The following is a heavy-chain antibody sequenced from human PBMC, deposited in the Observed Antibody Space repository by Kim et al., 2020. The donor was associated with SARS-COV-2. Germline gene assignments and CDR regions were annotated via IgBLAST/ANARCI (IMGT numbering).Heavy chain of an antibody. Sequence: GGSLRLSCAASGFIFGDYAMHWVRQIPGKGLEWVAGISWNSGSVGYVDSVKGRFTISRDNAKNSLFLQVRTLRPEDTALYYCAKGLLRGIIPKYHDAFDIWGQGSLLTVSS. V-gene: IGHV3-9*01. D-gene: IGHD3-10*01. CDR3: AKGLLRGIIPKYHDAFDI. CDR2: ISWNSGSV. J-gene: IGHJ3*02. CDR1: GFIFGDYA.